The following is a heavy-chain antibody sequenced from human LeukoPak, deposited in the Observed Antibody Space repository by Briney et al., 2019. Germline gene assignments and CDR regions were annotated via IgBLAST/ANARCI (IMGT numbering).Heavy chain of an antibody. CDR2: ISSDSNYI. CDR3: ASRYCTSTNCYAFDI. D-gene: IGHD2-2*01. Sequence: ETLSLTCTVSGGSISSYYWNWVRQAPGKGLEWVSSISSDSNYIFYADSVQGRFTISRDNAENSLFLQMNSLRAEDTAVYYCASRYCTSTNCYAFDIWGQGTMVTVSS. V-gene: IGHV3-21*01. J-gene: IGHJ3*02. CDR1: GGSISSYY.